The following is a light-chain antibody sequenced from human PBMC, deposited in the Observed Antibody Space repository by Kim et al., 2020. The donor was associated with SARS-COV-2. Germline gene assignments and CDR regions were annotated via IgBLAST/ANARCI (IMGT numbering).Light chain of an antibody. CDR2: SNN. CDR1: SSNIGSNT. CDR3: AAWDDSLNGYVV. J-gene: IGLJ2*01. Sequence: VTISCSGSSSNIGSNTVNWYQQLPGTAPKLLIYSNNQRPSGVPDRFSGSKSGTSASLAISGLQSEDEADYYCAAWDDSLNGYVVFGGGTQLTVL. V-gene: IGLV1-44*01.